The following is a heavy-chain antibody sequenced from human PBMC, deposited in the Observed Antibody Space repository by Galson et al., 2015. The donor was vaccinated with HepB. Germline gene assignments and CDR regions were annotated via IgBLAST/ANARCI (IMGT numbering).Heavy chain of an antibody. V-gene: IGHV3-21*01. D-gene: IGHD5-18*01. Sequence: SLKLSCAASGFTFMSYSINWVRQAPGKGLEWVSSISSNSSYIYYADSLKGRFTISRDNSKNSPYLQMNSLRAEDTAVYYCARGPRGYSYGLGYWGQGTLVTVSS. CDR3: ARGPRGYSYGLGY. CDR2: ISSNSSYI. CDR1: GFTFMSYS. J-gene: IGHJ4*02.